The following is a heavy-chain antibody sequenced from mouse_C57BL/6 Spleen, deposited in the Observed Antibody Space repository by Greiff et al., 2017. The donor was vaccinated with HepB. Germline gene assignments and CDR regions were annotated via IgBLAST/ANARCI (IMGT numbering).Heavy chain of an antibody. J-gene: IGHJ1*03. Sequence: QVQLQQPGAELVKPGASVKLSCKASGYTFTSYWMQWVKQRPGQGLEWIGEIDPSDSYTNYNQKFKGKARLTVDTSSSTAYMQLSSLTSEDSAVYYCARGGTTAWYFEVWGTGTTVTVSS. CDR1: GYTFTSYW. CDR2: IDPSDSYT. D-gene: IGHD1-2*01. CDR3: ARGGTTAWYFEV. V-gene: IGHV1-50*01.